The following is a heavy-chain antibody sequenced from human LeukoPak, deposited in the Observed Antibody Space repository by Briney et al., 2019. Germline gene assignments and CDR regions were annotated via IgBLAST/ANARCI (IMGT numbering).Heavy chain of an antibody. Sequence: GGSVRLSCAASEFSFSGHWMSWIRQAPGKGLEWVAIIRQDGSEKYYVDSVKGRFTISRDNSKNTLYLQMNSLRAEDTAVYYCAKTMVRGVLFDYWGQGTLVTVSS. V-gene: IGHV3-7*03. CDR2: IRQDGSEK. D-gene: IGHD3-10*01. J-gene: IGHJ4*02. CDR3: AKTMVRGVLFDY. CDR1: EFSFSGHW.